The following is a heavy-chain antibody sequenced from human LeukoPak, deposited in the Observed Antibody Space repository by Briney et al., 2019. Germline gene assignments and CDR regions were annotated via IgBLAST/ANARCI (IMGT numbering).Heavy chain of an antibody. Sequence: PSETLSLTCTVSGGSISSYYWSWIRQPPGKGLEWIGYIYYSGSTNYNPSLKSRVTISVDTSKNQFSLKLSSVTAADTAVYYCARGGGLLRYFDWLLYFDYWGQGTLVTVSS. V-gene: IGHV4-59*01. CDR1: GGSISSYY. CDR2: IYYSGST. D-gene: IGHD3-9*01. CDR3: ARGGGLLRYFDWLLYFDY. J-gene: IGHJ4*02.